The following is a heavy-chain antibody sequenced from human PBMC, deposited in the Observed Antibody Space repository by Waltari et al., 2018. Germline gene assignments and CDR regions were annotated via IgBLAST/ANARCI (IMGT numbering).Heavy chain of an antibody. CDR3: ARDSSSSGKGDY. CDR2: INPSGSST. V-gene: IGHV1-46*01. CDR1: GYTFTNYS. D-gene: IGHD6-6*01. J-gene: IGHJ4*02. Sequence: QVQLVQSGAEVKKPGASVTVSCKASGYTFTNYSMHWVRQAPGQGLEWMGRINPSGSSTSYELKFEDRVTMTRDTSTSTVYMQLSSLKSEETAIYYCARDSSSSGKGDYWGQGTLVTVSS.